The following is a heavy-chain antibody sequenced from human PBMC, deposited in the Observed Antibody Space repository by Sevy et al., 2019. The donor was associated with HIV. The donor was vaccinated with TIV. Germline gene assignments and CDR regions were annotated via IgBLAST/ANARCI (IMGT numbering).Heavy chain of an antibody. Sequence: GGSLRLSCAASGFTFSSYWMSWVRQAPGKGPEWVANIKQDGSEKYYVDSVKGRFTISRDNAKNSLYLQMNSLRAEDTAVYYCARGPSYYDFWSGFWFDPWGQGTLVTVSS. D-gene: IGHD3-3*01. CDR2: IKQDGSEK. V-gene: IGHV3-7*01. J-gene: IGHJ5*02. CDR1: GFTFSSYW. CDR3: ARGPSYYDFWSGFWFDP.